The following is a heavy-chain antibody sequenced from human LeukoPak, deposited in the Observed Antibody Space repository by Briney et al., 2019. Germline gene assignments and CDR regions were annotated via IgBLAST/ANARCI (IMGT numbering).Heavy chain of an antibody. CDR2: INPNSGGT. Sequence: GASVKVSCKASGYTFTGYYIHWLRQAPGQGLEWMGWINPNSGGTNYAQNFQGRVTMTRHASISTAYRGLSRLRSDDTAVYYCARVISGSLYYWGQGTGVTVSS. D-gene: IGHD1-26*01. CDR3: ARVISGSLYY. CDR1: GYTFTGYY. V-gene: IGHV1-2*02. J-gene: IGHJ4*02.